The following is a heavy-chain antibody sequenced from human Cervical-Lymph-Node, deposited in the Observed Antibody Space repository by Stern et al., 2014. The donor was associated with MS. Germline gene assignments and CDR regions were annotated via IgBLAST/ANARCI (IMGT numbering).Heavy chain of an antibody. CDR2: ISASRRYA. D-gene: IGHD4-17*01. CDR1: GFTFSAYY. V-gene: IGHV3-11*06. CDR3: ARASLWDDYDDGSGYWYFDL. Sequence: VQLVESGGGLVQPGGSLRLSCAASGFTFSAYYMSWIRQAPGTGMERDSYISASRRYANYADSVKGRFIMSRDNAKKSLDLVMNSLSAADTAVYYCARASLWDDYDDGSGYWYFDLWGRGTLVTVSS. J-gene: IGHJ2*01.